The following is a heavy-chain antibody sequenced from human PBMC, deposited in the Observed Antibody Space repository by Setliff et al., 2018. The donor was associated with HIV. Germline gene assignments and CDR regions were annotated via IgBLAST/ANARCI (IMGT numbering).Heavy chain of an antibody. CDR1: GDTFSNYG. CDR3: ARVATVSHPGDYFDY. Sequence: ASVKVSCKASGDTFSNYGLNWVRQAPGQGPEWMGWMNPNSGNTGYAQKFQGRVTLTRNTSISTAYMELSSLRSEDTAVYSCARVATVSHPGDYFDYWGQGTLVTVSS. CDR2: MNPNSGNT. J-gene: IGHJ4*02. D-gene: IGHD4-4*01. V-gene: IGHV1-8*02.